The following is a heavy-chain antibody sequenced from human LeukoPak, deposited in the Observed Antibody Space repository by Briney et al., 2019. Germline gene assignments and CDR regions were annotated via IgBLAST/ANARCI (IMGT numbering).Heavy chain of an antibody. J-gene: IGHJ6*03. CDR1: GYSISSGYY. Sequence: PSEPLSLTCAVSGYSISSGYYWGWLRQPPEKGLEVIDSIYHSGKTYYNPSLKSRVTISVDTSKNQFSLNLNSVTAADTAVYYCARVDYCSSTSCYNYYYCYMDVWGKGTTVTVS. D-gene: IGHD2-2*01. CDR3: ARVDYCSSTSCYNYYYCYMDV. CDR2: IYHSGKT. V-gene: IGHV4-38-2*01.